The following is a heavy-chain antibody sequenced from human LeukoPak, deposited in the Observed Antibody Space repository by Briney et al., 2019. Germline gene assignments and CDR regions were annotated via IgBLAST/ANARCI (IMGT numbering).Heavy chain of an antibody. V-gene: IGHV3-53*01. J-gene: IGHJ6*02. D-gene: IGHD4-11*01. CDR1: VFTVSSNY. CDR3: ARETTVTGYYYYGMDV. CDR2: IYSGGST. Sequence: GGSLRLSCAASVFTVSSNYMSWVRQAPGKGLEWVSVIYSGGSTYYADSVKGRFTISRDNSKNTLYIQMNSLRAEDKAVYYCARETTVTGYYYYGMDVWGQGTTVTVSS.